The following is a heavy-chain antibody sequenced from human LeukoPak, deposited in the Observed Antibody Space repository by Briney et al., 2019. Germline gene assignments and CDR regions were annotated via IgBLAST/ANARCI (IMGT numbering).Heavy chain of an antibody. Sequence: GGSLRLSCAASGFTVSSNYMSWVRQAPGKGLEWVSVIYSGGSTYYADSVKGRFTISRDNSKNTLYLQMNSLRAEDTAVYYCARELPSPGYDSSGALDYWGQGTLVTVSS. CDR1: GFTVSSNY. CDR2: IYSGGST. V-gene: IGHV3-53*01. D-gene: IGHD3-22*01. J-gene: IGHJ4*02. CDR3: ARELPSPGYDSSGALDY.